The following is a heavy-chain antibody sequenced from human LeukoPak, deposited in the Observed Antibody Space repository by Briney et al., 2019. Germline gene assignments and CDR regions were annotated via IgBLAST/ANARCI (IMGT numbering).Heavy chain of an antibody. CDR3: AKHLTATNTYIFFGLDV. V-gene: IGHV3-9*01. J-gene: IGHJ6*02. CDR2: INWNGGGT. Sequence: GGALRLSCAATGYSFKDYGIHWVRQPPGKGLEWVSAINWNGGGTDYADSVKGRFTIFRDNAKNSLYLQLSSLRPEDTALYYCAKHLTATNTYIFFGLDVWGQGTSVTVSS. CDR1: GYSFKDYG. D-gene: IGHD1-26*01.